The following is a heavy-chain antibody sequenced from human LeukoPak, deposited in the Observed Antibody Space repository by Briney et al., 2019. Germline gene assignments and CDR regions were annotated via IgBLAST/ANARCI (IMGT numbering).Heavy chain of an antibody. Sequence: GGSPRLPCAASGFTFSNAWMNWVRQAPGKGLEWVGRIKSKSDGGITDYAAPVKGRFSISRDDSKNTLYLQMNSLKIEDTAVYYCTTDRAVAGTIVGSDYWGQGTLVTVSS. CDR2: IKSKSDGGIT. CDR3: TTDRAVAGTIVGSDY. CDR1: GFTFSNAW. J-gene: IGHJ4*02. V-gene: IGHV3-15*07. D-gene: IGHD6-19*01.